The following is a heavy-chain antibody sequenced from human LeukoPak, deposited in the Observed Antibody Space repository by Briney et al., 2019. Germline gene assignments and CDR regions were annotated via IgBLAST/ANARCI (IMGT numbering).Heavy chain of an antibody. D-gene: IGHD3-22*01. CDR3: AKDRAEVAYYYDSSGYYYGY. Sequence: GGSLRLSCAASGFTFSNYAMHWVRQTPGKGLEWVAVISYDGSNKYYADSVKGRFTISRDNSKNTLYLQMNSLRAEDTAVYYCAKDRAEVAYYYDSSGYYYGYWGQGTLVTVSS. CDR2: ISYDGSNK. CDR1: GFTFSNYA. V-gene: IGHV3-30*04. J-gene: IGHJ4*02.